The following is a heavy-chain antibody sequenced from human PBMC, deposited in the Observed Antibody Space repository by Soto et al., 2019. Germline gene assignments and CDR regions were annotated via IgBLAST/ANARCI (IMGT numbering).Heavy chain of an antibody. CDR3: VRGKSVVVLENYVMDG. CDR2: INHSGNT. V-gene: IGHV4-34*01. J-gene: IGHJ6*02. Sequence: PSETLSLTCAVYVGCFRGYYWCWIRQPPVKGLEWIGEINHSGNTNYISSVSCRFPTSVDTDKIQFSLKLSSVTAADTAVYYCVRGKSVVVLENYVMDGWGQVTTIIVSS. D-gene: IGHD2-2*01. CDR1: VGCFRGYY.